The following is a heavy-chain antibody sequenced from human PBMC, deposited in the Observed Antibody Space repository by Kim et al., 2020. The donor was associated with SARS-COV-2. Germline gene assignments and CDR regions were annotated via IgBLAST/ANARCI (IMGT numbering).Heavy chain of an antibody. J-gene: IGHJ4*02. CDR2: ITPSGDSA. V-gene: IGHV1-46*01. CDR1: GYTLSSHH. CDR3: GRANKGGLDY. Sequence: ASVKVSCKASGYTLSSHHMHWVRQAPGQGPEWMGIITPSGDSATYAQKFQGRITMTRDTPTSTDYMELSSLRAEDMAIYYCGRANKGGLDYWGQGTLVTVSS.